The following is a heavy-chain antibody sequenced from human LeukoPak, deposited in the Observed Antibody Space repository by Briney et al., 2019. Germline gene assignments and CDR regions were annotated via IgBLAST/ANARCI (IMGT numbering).Heavy chain of an antibody. CDR2: IYTSGST. V-gene: IGHV4-4*07. CDR3: ARDRITMVRGVIRHYYYMDV. D-gene: IGHD3-10*01. J-gene: IGHJ6*03. Sequence: PSETLSLTCTVSGGSISSYYWSWIRQPAGKGLEWIGRIYTSGSTNYNPSLKSRVTMSVDTSKNQFSLKLSSVTAADTAVYYCARDRITMVRGVIRHYYYMDVWGKGTTVTISS. CDR1: GGSISSYY.